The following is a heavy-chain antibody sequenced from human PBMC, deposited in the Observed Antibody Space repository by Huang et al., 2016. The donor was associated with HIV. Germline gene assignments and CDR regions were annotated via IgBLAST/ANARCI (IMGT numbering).Heavy chain of an antibody. CDR3: ARYYCTGGNCYSDY. CDR1: GYALTNYG. Sequence: QVQLVQSGSELKKPGASVKVSCKPSGYALTNYGLTWVRQAPGQGLEWMGWINTDAGNPMYAQGVTGRFVGSLDTSVSTAYLQIRSLKADDTAIYYCARYYCTGGNCYSDYWGQGTLVTVSS. CDR2: INTDAGNP. J-gene: IGHJ4*02. D-gene: IGHD2-8*02. V-gene: IGHV7-4-1*02.